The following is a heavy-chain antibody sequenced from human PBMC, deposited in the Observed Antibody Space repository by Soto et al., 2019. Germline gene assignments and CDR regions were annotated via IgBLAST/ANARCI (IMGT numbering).Heavy chain of an antibody. Sequence: QVHLVASGGGVVQPGRSLRLSCVASGFTFSTYGMHWVRQAPGKGLEWVAVIWYDGSKAYYAESVMGRFTISRDNSKNTVDLQVNSLRAEDTAVYYCARDIWFEKSKCLDYWGQGTLVNVSS. CDR1: GFTFSTYG. D-gene: IGHD3-10*01. CDR3: ARDIWFEKSKCLDY. J-gene: IGHJ4*02. CDR2: IWYDGSKA. V-gene: IGHV3-33*01.